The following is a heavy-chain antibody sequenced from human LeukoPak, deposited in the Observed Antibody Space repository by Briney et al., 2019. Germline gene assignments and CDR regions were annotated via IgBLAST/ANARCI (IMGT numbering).Heavy chain of an antibody. CDR3: ARVEARHGNGMDV. CDR2: IYYSGST. Sequence: KPSETLSLTCTVSGGSISSYYWSWIRQPPGKGLEWIGYIYYSGSTNYNPSLKSRVTISVDTSKKQFSLKLSSVTAADTAVYYCARVEARHGNGMDVWGQGTTVTVSS. CDR1: GGSISSYY. V-gene: IGHV4-59*01. J-gene: IGHJ6*02. D-gene: IGHD6-6*01.